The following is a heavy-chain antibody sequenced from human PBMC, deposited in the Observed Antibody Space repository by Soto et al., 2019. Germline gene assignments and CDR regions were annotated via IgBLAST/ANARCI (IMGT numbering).Heavy chain of an antibody. CDR1: GFTFGDYA. Sequence: GSLRLSCTASGFTFGDYAMSWFRQAPGKGLEWVGFIRSKAYGGTTEYAASVKGRFTISRDDSKSIAYLQMNSLKTEDTAVYYCTRDLVSSSKLYYYYYGMDVWGQGTTVTVSS. CDR3: TRDLVSSSKLYYYYYGMDV. V-gene: IGHV3-49*03. CDR2: IRSKAYGGTT. J-gene: IGHJ6*02. D-gene: IGHD6-6*01.